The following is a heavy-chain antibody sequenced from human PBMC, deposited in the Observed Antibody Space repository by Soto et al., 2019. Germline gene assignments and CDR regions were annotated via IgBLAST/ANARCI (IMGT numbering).Heavy chain of an antibody. V-gene: IGHV3-53*01. CDR3: ARQASSSFAFDI. CDR1: GFTVSSNY. D-gene: IGHD6-6*01. Sequence: GESLKISCAASGFTVSSNYMSWVRQAPGKGLEWVSVIYSGGSTYYADSVKGRFTISRDNSKNTLYLQMNSLRAEDTAVYYCARQASSSFAFDIWGQGTMVTVSS. J-gene: IGHJ3*02. CDR2: IYSGGST.